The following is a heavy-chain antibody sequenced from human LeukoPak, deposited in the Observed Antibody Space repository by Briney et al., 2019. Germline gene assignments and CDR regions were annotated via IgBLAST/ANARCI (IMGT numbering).Heavy chain of an antibody. CDR3: AELGITMIGGV. J-gene: IGHJ6*04. CDR2: ISSSGSTI. Sequence: GGSLRLSCAASGFNVRDNHMYWVRQAPGKGLEWVSYISSSGSTIYYADSVKGRFTISRDNAKNSLYLQMNSLRAEDTAVYYCAELGITMIGGVWGKGTTVTISS. V-gene: IGHV3-48*03. CDR1: GFNVRDNH. D-gene: IGHD3-10*02.